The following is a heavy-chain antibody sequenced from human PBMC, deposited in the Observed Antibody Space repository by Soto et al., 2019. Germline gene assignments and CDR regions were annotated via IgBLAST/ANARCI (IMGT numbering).Heavy chain of an antibody. CDR1: GFTFSGSA. CDR2: IRSKANSYAT. J-gene: IGHJ4*02. V-gene: IGHV3-73*02. CDR3: TRGGGGYCSGGSCYHTTPYDY. D-gene: IGHD2-15*01. Sequence: EVQLVESGGGLVQPGGSLKLSCAASGFTFSGSAMHWVRQASGKGLEWVGRIRSKANSYATAYAASVKGRFTISRDDSKNTGYLQMNSLKTEGKAVYYCTRGGGGYCSGGSCYHTTPYDYWGQGTLVTVSS.